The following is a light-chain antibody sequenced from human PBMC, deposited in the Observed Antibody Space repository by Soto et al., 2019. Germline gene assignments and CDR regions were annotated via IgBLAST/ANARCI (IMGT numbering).Light chain of an antibody. CDR2: ANN. V-gene: IGLV1-40*01. J-gene: IGLJ1*01. CDR1: SSNIGAGYD. CDR3: QSYDSSLSGYV. Sequence: SALTQPRSVSGAPGQMVTMSCTGSSSNIGAGYDVHWYQQLPGTAPKLLIYANNNRPSGVPGRLSGSKSGTSASLAITGLQAEDEADYYCQSYDSSLSGYVFGTGTKVTVL.